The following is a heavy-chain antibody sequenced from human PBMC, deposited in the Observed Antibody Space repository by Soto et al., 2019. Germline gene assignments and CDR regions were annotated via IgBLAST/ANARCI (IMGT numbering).Heavy chain of an antibody. CDR2: LSYSGRT. Sequence: QVQLQASGPGLVKPSETLSLTCTVSGDFSDNYYWRWVRQPPGKGLEWIGYLSYSGRTKPNPSLKSRVTISLDGPKNRLSLTLTSLTAADTAVYYRASAVVTSITFGHWVQGTLVTVSS. CDR1: GDFSDNYY. V-gene: IGHV4-59*08. CDR3: ASAVVTSITFGH. J-gene: IGHJ4*02. D-gene: IGHD5-12*01.